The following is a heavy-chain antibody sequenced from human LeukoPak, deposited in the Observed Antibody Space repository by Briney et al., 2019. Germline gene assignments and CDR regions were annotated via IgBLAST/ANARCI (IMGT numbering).Heavy chain of an antibody. V-gene: IGHV3-7*03. J-gene: IGHJ6*02. Sequence: GGSLRLSCAASGFTFSSYWMNWARQAPGKGLEWVASINHNGNVNYYVDSVKGRFTITRDNAKNSLYLQMSNLRAEDTAVYFCARGGGLDVWGQGATVTVSS. CDR1: GFTFSSYW. CDR3: ARGGGLDV. CDR2: INHNGNVN. D-gene: IGHD3-16*01.